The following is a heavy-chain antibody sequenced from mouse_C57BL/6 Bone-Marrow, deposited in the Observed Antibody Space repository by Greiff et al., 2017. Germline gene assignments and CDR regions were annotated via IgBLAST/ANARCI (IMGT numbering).Heavy chain of an antibody. Sequence: QVQLQQSGAELARPGASVKLSCKASGYTFTSYGISWVKQRTGQGLEWIGEIYPRSGNTYYNEKFKGKATLTADKSSSTAYMELRSLTSEDSAVYFCARILLRSFPDYAMDYWGQGTSVTVSS. CDR3: ARILLRSFPDYAMDY. CDR2: IYPRSGNT. J-gene: IGHJ4*01. CDR1: GYTFTSYG. V-gene: IGHV1-81*01. D-gene: IGHD1-1*01.